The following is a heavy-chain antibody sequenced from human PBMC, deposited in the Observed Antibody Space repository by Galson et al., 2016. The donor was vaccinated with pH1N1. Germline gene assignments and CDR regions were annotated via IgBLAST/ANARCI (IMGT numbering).Heavy chain of an antibody. J-gene: IGHJ4*02. V-gene: IGHV4-39*07. CDR2: IYYTGNT. Sequence: WGWIRQPPGKGLDWITAIYYTGNTYYNPSLKSRVSISVDTSKNQFSLNVTSVTASDTAMYYCTRRQTETGLDFWGQGTLVTVSS. D-gene: IGHD3-9*01. CDR3: TRRQTETGLDF.